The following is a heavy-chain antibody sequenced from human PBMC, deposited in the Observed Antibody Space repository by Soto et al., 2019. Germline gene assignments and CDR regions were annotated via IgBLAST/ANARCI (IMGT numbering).Heavy chain of an antibody. J-gene: IGHJ4*02. CDR1: GGSINKSNYF. CDR3: ARLGWGNGDSDY. Sequence: LSLTCIVSGGSINKSNYFWGWIRQPPEKGLEWIGSILYTGTTSYNSSLKSRVTISVDTSKNQFSLRLTSVTAADTALYYCARLGWGNGDSDYWGQGTLVTVSS. D-gene: IGHD2-21*01. CDR2: ILYTGTT. V-gene: IGHV4-39*01.